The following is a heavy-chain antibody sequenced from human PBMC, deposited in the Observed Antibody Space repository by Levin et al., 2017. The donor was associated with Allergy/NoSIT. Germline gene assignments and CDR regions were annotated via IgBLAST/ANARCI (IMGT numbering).Heavy chain of an antibody. J-gene: IGHJ4*02. D-gene: IGHD3-10*01. V-gene: IGHV3-7*04. CDR1: GFTFSSYW. CDR2: IKQDGSEK. CDR3: AREITMVRGVIISSYFDY. Sequence: GGSLRLSCAASGFTFSSYWMSWVRQAPGKGLEWVANIKQDGSEKYYVDSVKGRFTISRDNAKNSLYLQMNSLRAEDTAVYYCAREITMVRGVIISSYFDYWGQGTLVTVSS.